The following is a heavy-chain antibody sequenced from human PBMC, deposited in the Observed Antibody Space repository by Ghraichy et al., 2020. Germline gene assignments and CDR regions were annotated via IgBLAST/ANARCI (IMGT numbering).Heavy chain of an antibody. D-gene: IGHD2-15*01. V-gene: IGHV4-4*07. Sequence: SETLSLTCAVSGTSITSYYWSWIRQPAGKRLEWIGRISTSGTTNYNPSLKSRVTMSVDTSKDQFSLKLNSVSAADTAVYYCARVSGGSDDFFDYWGQGTLVTVSS. J-gene: IGHJ4*02. CDR2: ISTSGTT. CDR3: ARVSGGSDDFFDY. CDR1: GTSITSYY.